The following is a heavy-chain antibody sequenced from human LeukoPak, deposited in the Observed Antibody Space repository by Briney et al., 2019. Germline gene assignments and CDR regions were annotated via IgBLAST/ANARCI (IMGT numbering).Heavy chain of an antibody. CDR1: GFTFSSYW. D-gene: IGHD2-15*01. V-gene: IGHV3-74*01. CDR3: ARDRYCSGGSCYPNWFDP. Sequence: GGSLRLSCAASGFTFSSYWMHWVRQAPGKGLVWVSRINSDGSSTSYADSVKGRFTISRDNAKNTLYLQMNSLRAEDTAVYYCARDRYCSGGSCYPNWFDPWGQGTLVTVSS. CDR2: INSDGSST. J-gene: IGHJ5*02.